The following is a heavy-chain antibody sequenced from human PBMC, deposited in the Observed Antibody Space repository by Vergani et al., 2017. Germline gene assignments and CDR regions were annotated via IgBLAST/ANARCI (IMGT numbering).Heavy chain of an antibody. CDR2: IYYSGST. Sequence: QVQLQESGPGLVKPSQTLSLTCTVSGGSISSSSYYWGWIRQPPGKGLEWIGSIYYSGSTYYNPSLKSRVTISVDTSKDQFSLKLSSVTAADTAVYYCARESFLGYYDRLPPPRAFDIWGQGTMVTVSS. CDR1: GGSISSSSYY. V-gene: IGHV4-39*07. CDR3: ARESFLGYYDRLPPPRAFDI. J-gene: IGHJ3*02. D-gene: IGHD3-22*01.